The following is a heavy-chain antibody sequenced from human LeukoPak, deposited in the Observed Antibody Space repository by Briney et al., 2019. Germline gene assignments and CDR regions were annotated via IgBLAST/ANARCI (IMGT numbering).Heavy chain of an antibody. CDR1: GYSISSGYY. J-gene: IGHJ5*02. CDR3: ATSPTYQLLLWFDP. D-gene: IGHD2-2*01. CDR2: IYHSGST. Sequence: SETLSLTCTVSGYSISSGYYWGWIRPPPGKGLEWIGNIYHSGSTYYTPSLKSRVTQSVDTSKNQFSLKLNSVTAADTAVYYCATSPTYQLLLWFDPWGQGTLVTVSS. V-gene: IGHV4-38-2*02.